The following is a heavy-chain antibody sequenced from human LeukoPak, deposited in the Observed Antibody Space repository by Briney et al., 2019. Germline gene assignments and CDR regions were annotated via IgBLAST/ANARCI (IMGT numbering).Heavy chain of an antibody. CDR1: GGSISGYY. J-gene: IGHJ3*02. V-gene: IGHV4-59*01. D-gene: IGHD2-8*01. CDR2: IYYSGST. CDR3: ARGPMVPLWAFDI. Sequence: SETLSLTCTVSGGSISGYYWSWIRQHPGKGLEWIGYIYYSGSTSYNPSLSSRVTISVDTSKNQFSLKLSSVTAADTAVFYCARGPMVPLWAFDIWGQGTMVTVSS.